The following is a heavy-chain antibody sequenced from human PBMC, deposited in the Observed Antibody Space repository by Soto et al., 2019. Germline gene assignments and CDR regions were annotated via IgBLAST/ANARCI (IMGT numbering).Heavy chain of an antibody. CDR2: ISSSSSYI. Sequence: GGSLRLSCAASGFTFSSYSMNWVRQAPGKGLEWVSSISSSSSYIYYADSVKGRFTISRDNAKNSLYLQMNSLRAEDTAVYYCARGRDSGYDLVEYWGQGTLVTVSS. CDR3: ARGRDSGYDLVEY. V-gene: IGHV3-21*01. CDR1: GFTFSSYS. J-gene: IGHJ4*02. D-gene: IGHD5-12*01.